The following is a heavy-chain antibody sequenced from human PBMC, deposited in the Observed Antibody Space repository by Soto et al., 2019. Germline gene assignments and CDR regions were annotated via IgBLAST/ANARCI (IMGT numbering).Heavy chain of an antibody. D-gene: IGHD3-9*01. V-gene: IGHV3-30-3*01. J-gene: IGHJ4*02. Sequence: QVQLVESGGGVVQPGRSLRLSCAASGFSFSTYAMHWVRQTPGKGLEWVAVISYDGDHKYYTDSVKGRFTISRDNSKNTLYLLMNSLRSEDTAIYYCARDPAPXDNDXLTXXXHFDYWGQGTLVTVSS. CDR3: ARDPAPXDNDXLTXXXHFDY. CDR2: ISYDGDHK. CDR1: GFSFSTYA.